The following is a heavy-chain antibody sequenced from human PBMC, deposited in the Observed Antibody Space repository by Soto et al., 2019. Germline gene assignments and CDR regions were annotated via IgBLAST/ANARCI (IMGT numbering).Heavy chain of an antibody. CDR1: GYTFTSCA. V-gene: IGHV1-3*01. Sequence: ASVKVSCKASGYTFTSCAMRWVRQAPGQRLEWMGWINAGNGNTKYSQKFQGRVTITRDTSASTAYMELSSLRSEDTAVYYCARGLNGYLHYFDYWGQGTLVTVSS. D-gene: IGHD5-18*01. CDR3: ARGLNGYLHYFDY. CDR2: INAGNGNT. J-gene: IGHJ4*02.